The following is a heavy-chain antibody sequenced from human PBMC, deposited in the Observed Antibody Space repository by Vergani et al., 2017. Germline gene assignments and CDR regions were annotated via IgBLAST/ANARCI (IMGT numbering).Heavy chain of an antibody. CDR1: GFTFDDYA. CDR2: ISWNSGST. D-gene: IGHD3-22*01. V-gene: IGHV3-9*01. Sequence: EVQLVESGGGLVQPGRSLRLSCAASGFTFDDYAMHWVRQAPGKGLEWVSGISWNSGSTGYADSVKGRFTISRDNAKNSLYLQMNSLRAEDTALYYCARVGDYYDSSGYAPNDYWGQGTLVTVSS. J-gene: IGHJ4*02. CDR3: ARVGDYYDSSGYAPNDY.